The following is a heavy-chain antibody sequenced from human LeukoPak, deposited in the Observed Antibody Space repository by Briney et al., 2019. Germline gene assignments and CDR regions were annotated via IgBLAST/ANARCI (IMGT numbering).Heavy chain of an antibody. CDR2: INPNSGGT. CDR1: GYTFTGYY. V-gene: IGHV1-2*02. CDR3: AREDCSSTSCDTVFDY. D-gene: IGHD2-2*02. J-gene: IGHJ4*02. Sequence: GAXVKVSCKASGYTFTGYYMHWVRQAPGQGLEWMGWINPNSGGTNYAQKFQGRVTMTRDTSISRAYMEMSRLRSDDTAVYYCAREDCSSTSCDTVFDYWGQGTLVTVSS.